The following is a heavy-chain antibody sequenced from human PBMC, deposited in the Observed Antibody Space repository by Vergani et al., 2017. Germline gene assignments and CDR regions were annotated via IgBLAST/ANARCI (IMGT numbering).Heavy chain of an antibody. V-gene: IGHV3-30*02. CDR1: GFTFSSYG. J-gene: IGHJ3*02. D-gene: IGHD4-11*01. CDR2: IRYDGSNK. Sequence: QVQLVESGGGVVQPGGSLRLSCAASGFTFSSYGMHWVRQAPGKGLEWVAFIRYDGSNKYYADSVKGRFTISRDNSKNTLYLQMNSLRAEDTAVYYCARDHRDYNKYPGTFDIWGQGSMVTVSS. CDR3: ARDHRDYNKYPGTFDI.